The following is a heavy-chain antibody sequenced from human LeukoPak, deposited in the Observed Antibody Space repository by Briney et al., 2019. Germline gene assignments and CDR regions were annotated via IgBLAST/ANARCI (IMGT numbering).Heavy chain of an antibody. V-gene: IGHV4-30-4*01. CDR1: GGSISSGDYY. D-gene: IGHD3-3*01. CDR3: ARDIADYTEGFGAFDI. J-gene: IGHJ3*02. Sequence: SQTLSLTCTVSGGSISSGDYYWSWIRQPPGKGLEWIGYIYYSGSTYYNPSLKSRVTISVDTSKNQFSLKLSSVTAADTAVYYCARDIADYTEGFGAFDIWGQGTMVTVSS. CDR2: IYYSGST.